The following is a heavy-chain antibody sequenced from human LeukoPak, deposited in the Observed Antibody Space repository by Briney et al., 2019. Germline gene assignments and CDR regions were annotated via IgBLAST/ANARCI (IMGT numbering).Heavy chain of an antibody. CDR1: GGTFSSYA. V-gene: IGHV1-69*13. Sequence: ASVKVSCKASGGTFSSYAISWVRQAPGQGLEWMGGIIPIFGTANYAQKFQGRVTITPDESTSTAYMELSTLRSEPTAVYHCARVEEMPTTGRSFAPWGQGNLVTVSS. D-gene: IGHD5-24*01. J-gene: IGHJ5*02. CDR2: IIPIFGTA. CDR3: ARVEEMPTTGRSFAP.